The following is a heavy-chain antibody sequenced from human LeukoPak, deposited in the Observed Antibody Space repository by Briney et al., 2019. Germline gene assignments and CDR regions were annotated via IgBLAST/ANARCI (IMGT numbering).Heavy chain of an antibody. CDR1: GGSISGYY. V-gene: IGHV4-59*01. CDR3: ARLAGGSGLDY. D-gene: IGHD6-19*01. CDR2: IYSGGSA. Sequence: SETLSLTCTVSGGSISGYYWSWIRQPPGMGLEWIGNIYSGGSANYNPSLKSRVTISVDTSKNHFSLKMTSMTVADTAVYYCARLAGGSGLDYWGQGTLVTVSS. J-gene: IGHJ4*02.